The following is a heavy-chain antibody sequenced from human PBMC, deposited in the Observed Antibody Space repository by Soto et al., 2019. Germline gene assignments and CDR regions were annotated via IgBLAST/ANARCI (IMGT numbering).Heavy chain of an antibody. CDR2: ISSSSSYI. J-gene: IGHJ6*02. CDR1: GFTFSSYS. CDR3: VRDTLCSSWNHYYYYGMDV. V-gene: IGHV3-21*01. D-gene: IGHD6-13*01. Sequence: EVQLVESGGGLVKPGGSLRLSCAASGFTFSSYSMNWVRQAPGKGLEWVSSISSSSSYIYYADSVKGRFTISRDNANNSLYLQIISLRAKDTAVYYCVRDTLCSSWNHYYYYGMDVWGQGTTVTVSS.